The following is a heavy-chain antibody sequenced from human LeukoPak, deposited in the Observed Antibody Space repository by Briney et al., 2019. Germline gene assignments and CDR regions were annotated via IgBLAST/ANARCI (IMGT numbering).Heavy chain of an antibody. Sequence: SVKVSCKASGGTFSSYAISWVRQAPGQGLEWMGGIIPIFGTANYAQKFQGRVTITADESTSTAYMELSSLRSEDTAVYYRAVRVVPAAIDDYWGQGTLVTVSS. CDR2: IIPIFGTA. CDR1: GGTFSSYA. CDR3: AVRVVPAAIDDY. J-gene: IGHJ4*02. V-gene: IGHV1-69*13. D-gene: IGHD2-2*02.